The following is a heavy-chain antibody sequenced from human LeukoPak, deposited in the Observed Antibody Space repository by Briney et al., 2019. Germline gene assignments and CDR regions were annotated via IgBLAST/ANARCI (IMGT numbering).Heavy chain of an antibody. V-gene: IGHV3-48*04. CDR3: ARDVLDCSGGGCYPRDFFYGMDV. J-gene: IGHJ6*02. CDR1: GFTFSSYA. CDR2: IRSSGSPI. D-gene: IGHD2-15*01. Sequence: QSGGSLRLSCAASGFTFSSYAMSWVRQAPGKGLEWVANIRSSGSPIYYADSVKGRFTISRDNAKNSLYLQMISLRAEDTAVYYCARDVLDCSGGGCYPRDFFYGMDVWGQGTTVTVSS.